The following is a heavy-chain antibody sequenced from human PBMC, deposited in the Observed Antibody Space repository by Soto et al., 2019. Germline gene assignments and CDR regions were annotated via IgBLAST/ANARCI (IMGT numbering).Heavy chain of an antibody. Sequence: QVQLVQSGGEVKKPGASVTVSCEASGYTFINYHITWVRPAPGQGLEWMAWINTYNGMTDYAQRFQGRVTMTRDTSTSTAYMELRNLGSDDTAVYFCAKSPRGEMATDWGQGTLVTVSS. J-gene: IGHJ4*02. CDR3: AKSPRGEMATD. CDR2: INTYNGMT. D-gene: IGHD5-12*01. V-gene: IGHV1-18*01. CDR1: GYTFINYH.